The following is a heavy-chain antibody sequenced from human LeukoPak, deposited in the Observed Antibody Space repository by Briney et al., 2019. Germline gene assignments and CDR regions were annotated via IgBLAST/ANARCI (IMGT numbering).Heavy chain of an antibody. D-gene: IGHD2-15*01. J-gene: IGHJ4*02. V-gene: IGHV3-7*01. CDR1: GFTFSSYW. CDR3: ARDIDCSSGSCYSDY. CDR2: IKQDGSEK. Sequence: HTGGSLRLSCAASGFTFSSYWMSWVRQAPGKGLEWVANIKQDGSEKYYVDSVKGRFTISRDNAKNSLYLQMNSLRAEDTAVYYCARDIDCSSGSCYSDYWGQGTLVTVSS.